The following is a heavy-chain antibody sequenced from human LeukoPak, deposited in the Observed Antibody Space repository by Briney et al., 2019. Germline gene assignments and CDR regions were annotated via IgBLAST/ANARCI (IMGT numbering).Heavy chain of an antibody. D-gene: IGHD5-12*01. J-gene: IGHJ4*02. CDR3: AKDSLKWGYDHGFDY. V-gene: IGHV3-23*01. Sequence: QPGGSLRLSCAAPGFTVSSNYMSWVRQAPGKGLEWVSAISGSGGSTYYADSVKGRFTISRDNSKNTLYLQMNSLRAEDTAVYYCAKDSLKWGYDHGFDYWGQGTLVTVSS. CDR1: GFTVSSNY. CDR2: ISGSGGST.